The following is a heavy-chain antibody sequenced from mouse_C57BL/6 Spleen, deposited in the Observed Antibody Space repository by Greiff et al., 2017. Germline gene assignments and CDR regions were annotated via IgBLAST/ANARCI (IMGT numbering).Heavy chain of an antibody. D-gene: IGHD1-1*01. CDR3: ARQGYGSSYYAMDY. CDR1: GFTFSSYG. Sequence: DVMLVESGGDLVKPGGSLKLSCAASGFTFSSYGMSWVRQTPDKRLEWVATISSGGSYTYYPDSVKGRFTISRDNAKNTLYLQMSSLKSEDPAMYYCARQGYGSSYYAMDYWGQGTSVTVSS. J-gene: IGHJ4*01. V-gene: IGHV5-6*02. CDR2: ISSGGSYT.